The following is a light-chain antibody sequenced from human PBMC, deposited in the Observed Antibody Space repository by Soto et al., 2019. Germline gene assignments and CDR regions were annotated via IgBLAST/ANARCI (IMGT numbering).Light chain of an antibody. CDR3: SSYPTSNTRQIV. Sequence: QSALTQPASVSGAPGQSINISCTGTSSDVGGYNYVSWYQHHPGKAPKLIIYDVSNRPSGVSNPFSGSKSGNTASLTISGLQPEDEADYYCSSYPTSNTRQIVFGTRTKVTVL. V-gene: IGLV2-14*03. CDR1: SSDVGGYNY. J-gene: IGLJ1*01. CDR2: DVS.